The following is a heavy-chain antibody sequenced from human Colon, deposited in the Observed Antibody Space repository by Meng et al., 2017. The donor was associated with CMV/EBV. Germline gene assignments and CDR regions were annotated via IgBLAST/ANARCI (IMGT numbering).Heavy chain of an antibody. CDR2: TSYDGSDK. CDR3: AREGGSRGNYYGMDV. V-gene: IGHV3-30*02. J-gene: IGHJ6*02. CDR1: GFSFNTYG. Sequence: GESLKISCAASGFSFNTYGMHWVRQAPGKGLEWVAFTSYDGSDKYYVDSVKGRFTISRDNSKNTLFLQMNSLRPEDTAIYYCAREGGSRGNYYGMDVWGQGTTVTVSS. D-gene: IGHD3-16*01.